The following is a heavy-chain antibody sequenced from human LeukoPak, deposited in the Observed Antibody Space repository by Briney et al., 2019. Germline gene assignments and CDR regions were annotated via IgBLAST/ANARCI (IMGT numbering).Heavy chain of an antibody. CDR3: AKPPLVVAAISNWFDH. J-gene: IGHJ5*02. CDR2: ISGSGGST. D-gene: IGHD2-15*01. V-gene: IGHV3-23*01. CDR1: GFTFSSYA. Sequence: XGSLRLSCAASGFTFSSYAMSWVRQAPGKGLEWVSAISGSGGSTYYADSVKGRFTISRDNSKNTLYLQMNSLRAEDTAVYYCAKPPLVVAAISNWFDHWGQGTLVTVSS.